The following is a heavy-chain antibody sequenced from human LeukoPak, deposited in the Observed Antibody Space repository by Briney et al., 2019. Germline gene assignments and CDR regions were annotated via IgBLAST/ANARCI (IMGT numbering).Heavy chain of an antibody. CDR2: IYYSGST. D-gene: IGHD3-22*01. Sequence: QASETLSLTCTVSGGSISSYYWSWIRQPPGKGLEFIGYIYYSGSTNYNPSLQSRVTISVDTSKNQFSLRLSSVTAADTAVYYCARLRAYYYDTSGYYNFDFWGQGTLVTVSS. CDR1: GGSISSYY. CDR3: ARLRAYYYDTSGYYNFDF. J-gene: IGHJ4*02. V-gene: IGHV4-59*08.